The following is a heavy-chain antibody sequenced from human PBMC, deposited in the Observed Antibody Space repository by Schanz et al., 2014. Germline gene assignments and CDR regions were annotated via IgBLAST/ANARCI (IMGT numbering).Heavy chain of an antibody. Sequence: QVQLVESGGGVVQPGGSLRLSCAASGFIFSNYGMHWVRQAPGKGLEWVSVIWYDGSNTYYADSVKGRFTISRDNSKNTLSLQINSLRVEHTSVFYCARAYSSSWYSFDVWGQGTLVTVSS. CDR2: IWYDGSNT. V-gene: IGHV3-33*01. CDR3: ARAYSSSWYSFDV. J-gene: IGHJ4*02. D-gene: IGHD6-13*01. CDR1: GFIFSNYG.